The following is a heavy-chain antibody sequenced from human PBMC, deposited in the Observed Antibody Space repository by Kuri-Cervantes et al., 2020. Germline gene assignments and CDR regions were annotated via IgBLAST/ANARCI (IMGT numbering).Heavy chain of an antibody. CDR2: ISSSSSYI. V-gene: IGHV3-21*04. D-gene: IGHD2-15*01. Sequence: GESLKISCAASGFTFSSYSMNWVRQAPGKGLEWVSSISSSSSYIYYADSVKGRFTISRDNSKNTLYLQMNSLRAEDTAIYYCANTIAGSKYWGQGTLVTVSS. J-gene: IGHJ4*02. CDR1: GFTFSSYS. CDR3: ANTIAGSKY.